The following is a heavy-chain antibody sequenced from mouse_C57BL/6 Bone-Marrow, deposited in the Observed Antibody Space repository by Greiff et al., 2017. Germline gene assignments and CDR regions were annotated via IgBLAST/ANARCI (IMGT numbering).Heavy chain of an antibody. CDR1: GYSFTGYY. V-gene: IGHV1-42*01. CDR3: ARKRANGDDY. D-gene: IGHD4-1*01. CDR2: INPSTGGT. J-gene: IGHJ2*01. Sequence: VQLQQSGPELVKPGASVKISCKASGYSFTGYYMNWVKQSPEKSLEWIGEINPSTGGTTYNQKFKAKATLTVDKSSSTAYMQLKSLTSEDSAVYYCARKRANGDDYWGQGTTLTVSS.